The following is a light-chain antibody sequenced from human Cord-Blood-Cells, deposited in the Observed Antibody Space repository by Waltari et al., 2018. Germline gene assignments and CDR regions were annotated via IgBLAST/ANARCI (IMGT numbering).Light chain of an antibody. V-gene: IGKV2-30*02. CDR3: MQVTHWPDT. Sequence: DVVMTQSPLSLPVTLGQPASISCRASQSLVHSDGNTYLNWFQQRPGHSPRRLIYKVSNRDSGVPDRFSGRGSGTDFTLKISSVEAEDVGVYDCMQVTHWPDTFGQGTKLEIK. CDR1: QSLVHSDGNTY. J-gene: IGKJ2*01. CDR2: KVS.